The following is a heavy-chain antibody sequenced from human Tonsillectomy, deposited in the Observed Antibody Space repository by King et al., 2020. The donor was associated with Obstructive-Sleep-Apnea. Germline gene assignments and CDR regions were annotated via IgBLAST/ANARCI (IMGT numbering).Heavy chain of an antibody. CDR1: GFTFSSYA. CDR3: AKDLSYILTGYYRGGFDY. Sequence: VQLVESGGGLVQPGGSLRLSCAASGFTFSSYAMSWVRQAPGKGLEWVSAISGSGGSTYYADSVKGRFTISRDNSKNTLYLQMNSLRAEGTAVYYCAKDLSYILTGYYRGGFDYWGQGTLVTVSS. D-gene: IGHD3-9*01. CDR2: ISGSGGST. V-gene: IGHV3-23*04. J-gene: IGHJ4*02.